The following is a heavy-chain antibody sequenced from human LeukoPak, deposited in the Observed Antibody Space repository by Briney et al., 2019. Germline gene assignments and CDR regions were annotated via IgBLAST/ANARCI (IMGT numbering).Heavy chain of an antibody. D-gene: IGHD1-1*01. CDR3: ARAGYYWKQYYFDY. CDR2: ISGYNGHT. CDR1: GYTFMSYG. V-gene: IGHV1-18*01. J-gene: IGHJ4*02. Sequence: ASVKVSCKASGYTFMSYGISWVRQAPGQGLEWMGWISGYNGHTKYAQNLQGRVTMTTDTSTSTAYMEVTSVRSDDTAVYYCARAGYYWKQYYFDYWGEGTLVTVSS.